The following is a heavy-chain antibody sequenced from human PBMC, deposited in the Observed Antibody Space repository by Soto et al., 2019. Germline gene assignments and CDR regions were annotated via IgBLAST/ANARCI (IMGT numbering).Heavy chain of an antibody. Sequence: EVQLVESGGGLIQPGGSLRLSCAASGFTVSSNYMSWVRQAPGKGLEWVSVIYSGGSTYYADSVKGRFTISRDNSKNTLYLQMNSLRAEDTAVYYCARESRSATVTTNTGMDVWGQGTTVTVSS. V-gene: IGHV3-53*01. CDR3: ARESRSATVTTNTGMDV. CDR1: GFTVSSNY. D-gene: IGHD4-17*01. CDR2: IYSGGST. J-gene: IGHJ6*02.